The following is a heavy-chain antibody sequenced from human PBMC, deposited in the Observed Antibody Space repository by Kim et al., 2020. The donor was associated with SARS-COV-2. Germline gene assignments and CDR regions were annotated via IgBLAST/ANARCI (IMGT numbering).Heavy chain of an antibody. CDR3: ARLSGWGRFDR. CDR2: IKPDGSEK. D-gene: IGHD2-15*01. V-gene: IGHV3-7*03. CDR1: GFTFRDYW. Sequence: GGSLRLSCTSSGFTFRDYWMNWIRQAPGKGLEWVASIKPDGSEKHYGDSVKGRFTISRDQAKYSVYLQMDTLRAEDTAIYYCARLSGWGRFDRWDQGTLVTVSS. J-gene: IGHJ5*02.